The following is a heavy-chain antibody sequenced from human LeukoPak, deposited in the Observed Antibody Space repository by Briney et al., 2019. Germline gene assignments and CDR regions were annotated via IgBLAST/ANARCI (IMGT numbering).Heavy chain of an antibody. CDR2: IYHSGST. CDR3: ARILAGQNDY. Sequence: PSETLSLTFAVSGGSISSGGYSWSWIRQPPGKGLEWIGYIYHSGSTYYNPSLTSRVTISVDRSKNQFSLKLSSVTAADTAVYYCARILAGQNDYWGQGTLVTVSS. CDR1: GGSISSGGYS. J-gene: IGHJ4*02. V-gene: IGHV4-30-2*01. D-gene: IGHD6-19*01.